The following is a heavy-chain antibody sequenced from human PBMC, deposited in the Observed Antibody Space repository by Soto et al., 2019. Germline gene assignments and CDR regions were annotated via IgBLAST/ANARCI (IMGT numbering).Heavy chain of an antibody. CDR2: IYWDDDK. CDR1: GFSLSTSGVG. CDR3: AHRRHSPTDIVVVPAATPHYYNMDV. J-gene: IGHJ6*03. V-gene: IGHV2-5*02. D-gene: IGHD2-2*01. Sequence: SGPTLVNPAQTLTRTCTLSGFSLSTSGVGVGWIRQPPGKALEWLALIYWDDDKRYSPSLKSRLTITKDTSKNQVVLTMTNMDPVDTATYYCAHRRHSPTDIVVVPAATPHYYNMDVWGKAITVTVSS.